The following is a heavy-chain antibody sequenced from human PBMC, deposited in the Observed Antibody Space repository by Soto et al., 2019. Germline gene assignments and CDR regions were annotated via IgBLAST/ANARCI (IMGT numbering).Heavy chain of an antibody. D-gene: IGHD6-19*01. Sequence: QVQLVESGGGVVQPGRSLRLSCAASGFTFSSSGMHWVRQAPGKGLEWVAVTSFDGSSGYYADSVRGRFTISRDNSNNTLYRQMNSLRAEDTAVYYCAKSPPAVDGYFDYWGQGTLVTVSS. V-gene: IGHV3-30*18. CDR2: TSFDGSSG. J-gene: IGHJ4*02. CDR1: GFTFSSSG. CDR3: AKSPPAVDGYFDY.